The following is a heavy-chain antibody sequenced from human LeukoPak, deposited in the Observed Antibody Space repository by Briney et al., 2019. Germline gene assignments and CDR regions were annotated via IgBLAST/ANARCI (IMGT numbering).Heavy chain of an antibody. CDR2: INHSGCT. D-gene: IGHD4-23*01. CDR1: GGSFSGYY. Sequence: SETLSLTCAVYGGSFSGYYWSWIRQPPGKGLEWIGEINHSGCTNYNPSLKSRVTISVDTSKNQFSLKLSSVTAADTAVYYCARVVTQGYFDYWGQGTLVTVSS. J-gene: IGHJ4*02. CDR3: ARVVTQGYFDY. V-gene: IGHV4-34*01.